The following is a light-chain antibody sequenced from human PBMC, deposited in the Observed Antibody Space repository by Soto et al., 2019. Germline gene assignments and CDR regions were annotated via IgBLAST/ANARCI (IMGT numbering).Light chain of an antibody. J-gene: IGKJ5*01. V-gene: IGKV1-6*01. Sequence: AIQVTQSPSPLSASVGDRVTITCRASQGIRNDLGWYQQKPGKAPKLMIYAASSLQSGVPSRFSGSRSGTDFTLTISSLQPEDVATYYCLQDYNYPITLGQGTRLEI. CDR1: QGIRND. CDR2: AAS. CDR3: LQDYNYPIT.